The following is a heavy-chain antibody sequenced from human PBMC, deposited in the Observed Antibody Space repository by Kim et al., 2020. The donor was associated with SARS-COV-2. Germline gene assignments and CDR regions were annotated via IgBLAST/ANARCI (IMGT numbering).Heavy chain of an antibody. CDR3: ARDRGYDSSGLNY. V-gene: IGHV3-33*05. CDR2: ISYDGSNK. CDR1: GFTFSSYG. J-gene: IGHJ4*02. Sequence: GGSLRLSCAASGFTFSSYGMHWVRQAPGKGLEWVAVISYDGSNKYYADSVKGRFTISRDNSKNTLYLQMNSLRAEDTAVYYCARDRGYDSSGLNYWGQGTLVTVSS. D-gene: IGHD3-22*01.